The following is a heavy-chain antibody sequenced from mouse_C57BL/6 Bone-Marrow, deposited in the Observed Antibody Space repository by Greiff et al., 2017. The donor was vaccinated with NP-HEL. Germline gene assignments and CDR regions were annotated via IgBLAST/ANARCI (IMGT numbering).Heavy chain of an antibody. Sequence: QVQLQQSGAELARPGASVKLSCKASGYTFTSYGISWVKQRTGQGLEWIGEIYPRSGNTYYNEKFKGKATLTADKSSSTAYMELRSLTSEDSAVYFCASNYYGSSSWFAYWGQGTLVTVSA. CDR2: IYPRSGNT. CDR3: ASNYYGSSSWFAY. CDR1: GYTFTSYG. D-gene: IGHD1-1*01. J-gene: IGHJ3*01. V-gene: IGHV1-81*01.